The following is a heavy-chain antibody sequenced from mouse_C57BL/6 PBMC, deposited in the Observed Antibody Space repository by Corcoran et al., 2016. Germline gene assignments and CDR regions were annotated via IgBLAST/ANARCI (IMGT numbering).Heavy chain of an antibody. J-gene: IGHJ4*01. CDR3: AGDGSSSGHAMDY. V-gene: IGHV3-6*01. D-gene: IGHD1-1*01. CDR2: ISYDGSN. CDR1: GYSITSGYY. Sequence: DVQLQESGPGLVKPSQSLSLTCSVTGYSITSGYYWNWIRQFPGNKLEWMGYISYDGSNNYNPSLKNRISITRDTSKNQFFLKLNSVTTEDTATYYCAGDGSSSGHAMDYWGQGTSVTVSS.